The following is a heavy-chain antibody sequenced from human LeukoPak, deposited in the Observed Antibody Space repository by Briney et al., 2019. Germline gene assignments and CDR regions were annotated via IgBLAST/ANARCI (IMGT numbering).Heavy chain of an antibody. CDR3: ARHQYGDARFDY. Sequence: SETLSLTCTVSGGSISGSSYYWGWIRQPPGKGLEWIGSIYYSGSTYYNPSLKSRVTISVDTSKNQFSLKLSSVTAADTAVYYCARHQYGDARFDYWGQGTLVTVSS. D-gene: IGHD4-17*01. J-gene: IGHJ4*02. CDR2: IYYSGST. CDR1: GGSISGSSYY. V-gene: IGHV4-39*01.